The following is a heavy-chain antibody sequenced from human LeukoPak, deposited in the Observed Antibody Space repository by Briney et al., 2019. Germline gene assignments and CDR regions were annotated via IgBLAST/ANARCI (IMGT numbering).Heavy chain of an antibody. V-gene: IGHV3-30*02. Sequence: PGGSLRLSCAASGFTFSSYGMHWVRQAPGKGLEWVAFIRYDGSNKYYAESVKGRFTISRDNSKNTLYLQMNSLRAEDTAVYYCAKGDGVAGSFDYWGQGTLVTVSS. CDR1: GFTFSSYG. D-gene: IGHD6-19*01. CDR3: AKGDGVAGSFDY. J-gene: IGHJ4*02. CDR2: IRYDGSNK.